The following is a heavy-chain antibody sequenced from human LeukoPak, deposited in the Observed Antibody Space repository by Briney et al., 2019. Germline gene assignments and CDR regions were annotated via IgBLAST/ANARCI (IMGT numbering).Heavy chain of an antibody. Sequence: SETLSLTCTVSGGSISSYYWSWIRQPAGKGLEWIGRIYTSGSTNYNPSLKSRVTMSVDTSKNQFSLKLRSVTAADTAVYYCAKEPDNLLWFDPWGRGTLVTVSS. J-gene: IGHJ5*02. CDR2: IYTSGST. D-gene: IGHD1-14*01. CDR3: AKEPDNLLWFDP. CDR1: GGSISSYY. V-gene: IGHV4-4*07.